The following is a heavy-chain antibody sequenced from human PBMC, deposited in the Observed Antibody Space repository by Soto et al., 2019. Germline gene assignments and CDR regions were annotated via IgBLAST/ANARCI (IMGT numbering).Heavy chain of an antibody. CDR1: GVTFSSYA. CDR2: IIPIFGTA. Sequence: SVKVSCKASGVTFSSYAISWVRQAPGQGLEWMGGIIPIFGTANYAQKFQGRVTSTADESTSRAYMDLSSLRSEDTAVYYCARHSDNVVVPAAMGNWFDPWGQGTLVTVSS. D-gene: IGHD2-2*01. V-gene: IGHV1-69*13. CDR3: ARHSDNVVVPAAMGNWFDP. J-gene: IGHJ5*02.